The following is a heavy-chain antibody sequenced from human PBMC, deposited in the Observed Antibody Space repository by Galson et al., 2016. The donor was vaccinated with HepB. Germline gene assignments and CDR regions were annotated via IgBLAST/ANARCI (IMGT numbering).Heavy chain of an antibody. CDR3: ASDFYDASCDYMDY. D-gene: IGHD2/OR15-2a*01. J-gene: IGHJ4*02. Sequence: SLRLSCAASGFTFSDHYIDWVRQAPGKGLEWVGRSRDKAHRNTTAYAASVKGRFAISRYGSENSLYMQMNSLKTEDTAVYYCASDFYDASCDYMDYWGRGTRATVSS. CDR1: GFTFSDHY. CDR2: SRDKAHRNTT. V-gene: IGHV3-72*01.